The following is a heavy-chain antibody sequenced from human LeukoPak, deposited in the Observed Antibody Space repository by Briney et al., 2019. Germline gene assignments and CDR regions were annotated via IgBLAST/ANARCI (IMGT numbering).Heavy chain of an antibody. CDR1: GGSISSYY. CDR3: ARDLQLRYFDY. J-gene: IGHJ4*02. D-gene: IGHD2-2*01. V-gene: IGHV4-4*07. CDR2: MYISGGT. Sequence: SETLSLTCTVSGGSISSYYWSWIRQPAGKGLEWIGRMYISGGTNYNPSLKSRVTMSVDTSKNQFSLKLTSVTAADTAVYYRARDLQLRYFDYWGQGTLVTVSS.